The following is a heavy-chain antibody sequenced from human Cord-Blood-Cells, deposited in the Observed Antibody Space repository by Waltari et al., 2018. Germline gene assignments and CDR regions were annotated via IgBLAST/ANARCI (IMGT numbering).Heavy chain of an antibody. Sequence: GIIPIFGTANYAQKFQGRVTITADKSTSTAYMELSSLRSEDTAVYYCASGSSSSQPDYWGQGTLVTVSS. J-gene: IGHJ4*02. V-gene: IGHV1-69*06. D-gene: IGHD6-6*01. CDR3: ASGSSSSQPDY. CDR2: IIPIFGTA.